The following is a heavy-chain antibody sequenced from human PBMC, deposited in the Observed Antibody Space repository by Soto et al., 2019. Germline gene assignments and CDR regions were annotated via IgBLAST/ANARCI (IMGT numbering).Heavy chain of an antibody. CDR3: ARFFLGVGAAFDF. Sequence: QVQLVESGGGLVQPGGSLRLSCAASGFTFSDYYMDWVRQAPGKGLEWISYISSGGATLYYADSVKGRFTISRDNGKKSMLLQMHSLADAATAVYECARFFLGVGAAFDFWGRGTPVTVSS. CDR1: GFTFSDYY. J-gene: IGHJ4*03. CDR2: ISSGGATL. V-gene: IGHV3-11*01. D-gene: IGHD3-3*01.